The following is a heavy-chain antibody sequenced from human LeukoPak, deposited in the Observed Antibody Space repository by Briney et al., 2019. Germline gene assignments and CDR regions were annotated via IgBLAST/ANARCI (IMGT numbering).Heavy chain of an antibody. V-gene: IGHV3-30*02. D-gene: IGHD3-3*01. CDR2: IRYDGSNK. CDR1: GFTFSSYG. CDR3: ARDLIVGLAHYDFWSGYYGYDY. Sequence: GSLRLSCAASGFTFSSYGMHWVRQAPGKGLEWVAFIRYDGSNKYYADSVKGRFTVSRDNSKNTLYLQMNSLRAEDTAVYYCARDLIVGLAHYDFWSGYYGYDYWGQGTLVTVSS. J-gene: IGHJ4*02.